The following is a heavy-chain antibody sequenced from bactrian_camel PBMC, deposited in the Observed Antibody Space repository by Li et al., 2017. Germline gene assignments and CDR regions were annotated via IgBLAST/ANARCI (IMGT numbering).Heavy chain of an antibody. Sequence: HVQLVESGGGSVQAGGSLRLSCVASDSTYSPNCMAWFRQAAGNEQQKGVAGIASDGSVEVYMDSVKGRFTISQDSARITAYLQMASLRPEDTAVYYCVPVALEERDGLVSCARWRQGTQVTVS. D-gene: IGHD1*01. CDR1: DSTYSPNC. V-gene: IGHV3S53*01. J-gene: IGHJ4*01. CDR2: IASDGSVE.